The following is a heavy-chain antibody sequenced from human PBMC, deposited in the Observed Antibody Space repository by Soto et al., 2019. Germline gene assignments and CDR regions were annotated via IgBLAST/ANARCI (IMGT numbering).Heavy chain of an antibody. J-gene: IGHJ4*02. D-gene: IGHD2-15*01. CDR2: IYHSGST. CDR3: ARVYSGGIYFDY. CDR1: GGSISRINW. V-gene: IGHV4-4*02. Sequence: QVQLQESGPGLVKPSGTLSLTCAVSGGSISRINWWSWVRQPPGKGLEWIGEIYHSGSTNYNPSLKSRVTISIDKSKTQFSLKLSSVTAEDTAVYYCARVYSGGIYFDYWGQGTLVTVSS.